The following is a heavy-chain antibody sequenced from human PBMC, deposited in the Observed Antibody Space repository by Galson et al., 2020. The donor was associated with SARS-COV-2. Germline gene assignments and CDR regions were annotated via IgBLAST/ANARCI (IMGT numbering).Heavy chain of an antibody. CDR3: ARATGGWTTVYYYYGMDV. V-gene: IGHV2-26*01. Sequence: SGPTLVKPTETLTLTCTVSGFSLSNARMGVSWIRQPPGKALECLAHIFSNDEKSYSTSLKSRLTISKDTSKSQVVLTMTNMDPVDTATYYCARATGGWTTVYYYYGMDVWGQGTTVTVSS. J-gene: IGHJ6*02. CDR2: IFSNDEK. CDR1: GFSLSNARMG. D-gene: IGHD4-17*01.